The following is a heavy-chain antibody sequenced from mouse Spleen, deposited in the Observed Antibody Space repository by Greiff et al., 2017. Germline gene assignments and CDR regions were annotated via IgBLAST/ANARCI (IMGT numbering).Heavy chain of an antibody. D-gene: IGHD4-1*01. J-gene: IGHJ1*01. Sequence: QVQLKQSGAELVKPGASVKISCKASGYAFSSYWMNWVKQRPGKGLEWIGQIYPGDGDTNYNGKFKGKATLTADKSSSTAYMQLSSLTSEDSAVYFCAREAGTEWYFDVWGAGTTVTVSS. CDR3: AREAGTEWYFDV. CDR2: IYPGDGDT. V-gene: IGHV1-80*01. CDR1: GYAFSSYW.